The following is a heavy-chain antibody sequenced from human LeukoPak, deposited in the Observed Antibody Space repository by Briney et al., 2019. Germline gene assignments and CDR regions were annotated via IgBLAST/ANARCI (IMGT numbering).Heavy chain of an antibody. CDR1: GRSISIYY. CDR3: ARDLCSSTSCSDAFDI. Sequence: PSETLSLTCTVSGRSISIYYWSWIRHPPGKGLEWIGYIYYSVSTNYNPSLKSRVTISLNTSQHQFSLKLSSVTSADTAVYYCARDLCSSTSCSDAFDIWGQGTMVTVSS. V-gene: IGHV4-59*01. D-gene: IGHD2-2*01. CDR2: IYYSVST. J-gene: IGHJ3*02.